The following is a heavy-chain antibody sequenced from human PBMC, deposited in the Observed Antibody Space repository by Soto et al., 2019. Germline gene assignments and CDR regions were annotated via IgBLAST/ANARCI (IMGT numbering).Heavy chain of an antibody. D-gene: IGHD4-4*01. V-gene: IGHV1-46*01. CDR3: AKGRGGTTVANFGMDV. J-gene: IGHJ6*02. Sequence: XSVKVYCKASGDSVSNDYLHWGRQATGQGFEWLGLISPFGGATAYAQRFKGRVTVTMDKSSTTFYLELSSLRSDDTAVYYCAKGRGGTTVANFGMDVWGQGVTVTVSS. CDR2: ISPFGGAT. CDR1: GDSVSNDY.